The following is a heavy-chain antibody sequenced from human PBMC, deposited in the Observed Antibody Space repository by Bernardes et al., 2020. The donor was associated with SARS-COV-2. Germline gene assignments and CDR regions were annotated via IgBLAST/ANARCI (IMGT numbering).Heavy chain of an antibody. CDR1: GFTFSSYR. D-gene: IGHD4-4*01. CDR3: ARVDFSNLYYFDY. J-gene: IGHJ4*02. V-gene: IGHV3-21*06. CDR2: ISTDASYI. Sequence: GGSLRLSCAASGFTFSSYRMNWVRQAPGKGLEWIANISTDASYISYSDSVRGRFTISRDNAKNSVSLQMNSLRAEDTAVYYCARVDFSNLYYFDYCGQGTPVTVSS.